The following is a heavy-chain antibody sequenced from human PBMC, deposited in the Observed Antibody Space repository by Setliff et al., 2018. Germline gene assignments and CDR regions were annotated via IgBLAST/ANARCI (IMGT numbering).Heavy chain of an antibody. Sequence: SVKVSCKASGGTFSSYALSWVRQAPGQGLEWMGVIIPIRGVTNYPQKFQGRVTITTDESRSTAYMELSSLRSGDTAVYYCARDKGYDSSGYYFYNSWSGTSITAPHDAFDIWGQGTMVTVSS. V-gene: IGHV1-69*10. CDR3: ARDKGYDSSGYYFYNSWSGTSITAPHDAFDI. CDR1: GGTFSSYA. CDR2: IIPIRGVT. D-gene: IGHD3-22*01. J-gene: IGHJ3*02.